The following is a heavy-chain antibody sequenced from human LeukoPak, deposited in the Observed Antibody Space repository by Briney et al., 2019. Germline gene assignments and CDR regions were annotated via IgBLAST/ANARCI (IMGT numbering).Heavy chain of an antibody. D-gene: IGHD3-10*01. CDR1: GFTFSSYA. V-gene: IGHV3-30*04. CDR3: ARDGVLWFGEFALSNWFDP. J-gene: IGHJ5*02. Sequence: GRSLRLSCAASGFTFSSYAMHWVRQAPGKGLEWVAVIPYDGSNKYYADSVKGRFTISRDNSKNTLYLQMNSLRAEDTAVYYCARDGVLWFGEFALSNWFDPWGQGTLVTVSS. CDR2: IPYDGSNK.